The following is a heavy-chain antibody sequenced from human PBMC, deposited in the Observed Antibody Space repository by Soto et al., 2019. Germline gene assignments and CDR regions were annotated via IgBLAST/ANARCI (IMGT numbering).Heavy chain of an antibody. V-gene: IGHV4-4*02. CDR3: ARLEGLATISYYFDF. J-gene: IGHJ4*02. Sequence: SETLSLTCAVSGGSISSSNWRSWVRQPPGKGLVWIGEIHHSGSTNYNPSLKSRVTISVDKSKNQFSLKLNSVTAADTAVYFCARLEGLATISYYFDFWGPGALVTVSS. CDR1: GGSISSSNW. CDR2: IHHSGST. D-gene: IGHD3-9*01.